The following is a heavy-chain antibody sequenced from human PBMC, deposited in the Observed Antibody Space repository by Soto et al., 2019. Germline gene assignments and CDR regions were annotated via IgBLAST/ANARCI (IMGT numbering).Heavy chain of an antibody. J-gene: IGHJ6*01. Sequence: ASVKVSCKASGYTFTSYYMHWVRQAPGQGLEWMGIINPSGVGTSYAQKFQGRVTMTRDTSTSTVYMELSSLRSEDTAVYYSARDNYFDSGRHQDYSYGMTSWGKGPRSPSPQ. CDR3: ARDNYFDSGRHQDYSYGMTS. CDR2: INPSGVGT. D-gene: IGHD3-9*01. V-gene: IGHV1-46*01. CDR1: GYTFTSYY.